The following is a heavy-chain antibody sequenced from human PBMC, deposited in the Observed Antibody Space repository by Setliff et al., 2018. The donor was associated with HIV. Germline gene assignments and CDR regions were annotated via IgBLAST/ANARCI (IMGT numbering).Heavy chain of an antibody. D-gene: IGHD4-17*01. CDR3: ARLNGDYPSYYYLDV. CDR2: IYYSGTT. CDR1: GVSLSSDNYY. J-gene: IGHJ6*03. V-gene: IGHV4-31*03. Sequence: PSETLSLTCTVSGVSLSSDNYYWTWIRQSPGKGLEWIGHIYYSGTTQYTPSLQSRVSVSVDRSKNQFSLRLRPVTVADTAVYYCARLNGDYPSYYYLDVWGKGTTVTVSS.